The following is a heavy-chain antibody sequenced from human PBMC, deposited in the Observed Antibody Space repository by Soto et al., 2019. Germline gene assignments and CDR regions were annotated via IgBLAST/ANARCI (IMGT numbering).Heavy chain of an antibody. D-gene: IGHD3-22*01. CDR2: ISYDGSNK. V-gene: IGHV3-30-3*01. J-gene: IGHJ6*02. CDR1: GFTFGSYA. CDR3: ASREEYDSSGYYHYYYYGMDV. Sequence: GGSLRLSCAASGFTFGSYAMHWVRQAPGKGLEWVAVISYDGSNKYYADSVKGRFTISRDNSKNTLYLQMNSLRAEDTAVYYCASREEYDSSGYYHYYYYGMDVWGQGTTVTVSS.